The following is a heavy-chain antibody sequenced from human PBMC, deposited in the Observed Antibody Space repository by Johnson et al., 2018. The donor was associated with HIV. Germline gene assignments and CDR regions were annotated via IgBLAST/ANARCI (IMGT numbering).Heavy chain of an antibody. CDR1: GFTVSSNY. D-gene: IGHD5-18*01. J-gene: IGHJ3*02. Sequence: VQLVDSGGGLVQPGGSLRLSCAASGFTVSSNYMSWVRPAPGKGLEWVSVIYSGGSTYYADSVKGRFTISRDNSKNTLYLQMNSLRAEDTAVYYCARAYSYGAFDIWGQGTMVTVSS. CDR3: ARAYSYGAFDI. V-gene: IGHV3-66*01. CDR2: IYSGGST.